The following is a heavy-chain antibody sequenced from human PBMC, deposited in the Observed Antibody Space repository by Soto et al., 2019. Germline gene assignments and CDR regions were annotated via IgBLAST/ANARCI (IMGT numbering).Heavy chain of an antibody. CDR2: ISWNSGSI. CDR1: GFTFDDYA. V-gene: IGHV3-9*01. J-gene: IGHJ6*03. D-gene: IGHD5-12*01. Sequence: GGSLRLSCAASGFTFDDYAMHWVRQAPGKGLEWVSGISWNSGSIGYADSVKGRFTISRDNAKNSLYLQMNSLRAEDTALYYCAKDMATTPEGGDYYYYYMDVWGKGTTVTVSS. CDR3: AKDMATTPEGGDYYYYYMDV.